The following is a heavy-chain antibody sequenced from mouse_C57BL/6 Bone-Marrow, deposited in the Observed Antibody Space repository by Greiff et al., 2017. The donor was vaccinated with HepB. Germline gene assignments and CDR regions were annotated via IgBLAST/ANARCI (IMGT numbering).Heavy chain of an antibody. J-gene: IGHJ3*01. D-gene: IGHD2-12*01. V-gene: IGHV1-26*01. CDR3: ELLGAY. Sequence: EVQLQQSGPELVKPGASVKISCKASGYTFTDYYMNWVKQSHGKSLEWIGDINPNNGGTSYNQKFKGKATLTVDKSSSTAYMELRSLTSEDSAVYYCELLGAYWGQGTLVTVSA. CDR1: GYTFTDYY. CDR2: INPNNGGT.